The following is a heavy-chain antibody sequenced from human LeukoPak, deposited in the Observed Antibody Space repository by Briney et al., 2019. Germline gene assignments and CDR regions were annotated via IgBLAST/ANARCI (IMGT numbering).Heavy chain of an antibody. CDR2: IYYSGST. CDR1: GGSISSHY. CDR3: ARSNQLGELEINWFDP. V-gene: IGHV4-59*11. Sequence: SETLSLTCTVSGGSISSHYWSWMRQPPGKGLEWIGYIYYSGSTNYNPSLKSRVTISVDTSKNQFSLKLSSVTAADTAVYYCARSNQLGELEINWFDPWGQGTLVTVSS. D-gene: IGHD7-27*01. J-gene: IGHJ5*02.